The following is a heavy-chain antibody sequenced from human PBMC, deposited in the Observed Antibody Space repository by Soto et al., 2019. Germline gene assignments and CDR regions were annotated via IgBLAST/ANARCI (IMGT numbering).Heavy chain of an antibody. CDR2: IIPIFGTA. D-gene: IGHD3-22*01. CDR3: ARGKDYYDSSGYYGGY. CDR1: GGTFSSYA. J-gene: IGHJ4*02. V-gene: IGHV1-69*06. Sequence: GASVKVSCKASGGTFSSYAISWVRQAPGQGLEWMGGIIPIFGTANYAQEFQGRVAITADKSTSTAYMELSSLRSEDTAVYYCARGKDYYDSSGYYGGYWGQETLVTVSS.